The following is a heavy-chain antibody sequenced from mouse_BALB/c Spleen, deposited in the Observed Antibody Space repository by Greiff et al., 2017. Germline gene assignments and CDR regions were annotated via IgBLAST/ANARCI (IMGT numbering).Heavy chain of an antibody. CDR3: ARFGSRDYFDY. CDR1: GYAFSSYW. J-gene: IGHJ2*01. Sequence: VQLQQSGAELVRPGSSVKISCKASGYAFSSYWMNWVKQRPGQGLEWIGQIYPGDGDTNYNGKFKGKATLTADKSSSTAYMQLSSLTSEDSAVYFCARFGSRDYFDYWGQGTTLTVSS. CDR2: IYPGDGDT. D-gene: IGHD1-1*01. V-gene: IGHV1-80*01.